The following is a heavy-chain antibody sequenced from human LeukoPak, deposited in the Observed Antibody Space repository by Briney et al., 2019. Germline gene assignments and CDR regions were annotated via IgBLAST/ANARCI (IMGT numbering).Heavy chain of an antibody. D-gene: IGHD3-22*01. J-gene: IGHJ6*03. Sequence: GGSLRLSCAASGFTFSSYSMNWVRQAPGNGLEWVSSISSSSSYIYYADSVKGRFTISRDNAKNSLYLQMNSLRAEDTAVYYCARYLDYYDSSGYQGAYYYYYMDVWGKGTTVTVSS. CDR3: ARYLDYYDSSGYQGAYYYYYMDV. V-gene: IGHV3-21*01. CDR1: GFTFSSYS. CDR2: ISSSSSYI.